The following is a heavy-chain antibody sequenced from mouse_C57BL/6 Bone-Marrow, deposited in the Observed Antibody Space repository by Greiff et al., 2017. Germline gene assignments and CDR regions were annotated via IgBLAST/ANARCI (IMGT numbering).Heavy chain of an antibody. CDR2: INPYNGGT. CDR1: GYSFTDYY. V-gene: IGHV1-19*01. J-gene: IGHJ3*01. D-gene: IGHD1-1*01. CDR3: ARGRDGSSAWFAY. Sequence: VQLQQSGPVLVKPGASVKMSCKASGYSFTDYYMNWVKQSHGKSLEWIGVINPYNGGTSYNQKFKGKATLTVDKSSSTAYMELNSLTSEDSAVYSCARGRDGSSAWFAYWGQGTLVTVSA.